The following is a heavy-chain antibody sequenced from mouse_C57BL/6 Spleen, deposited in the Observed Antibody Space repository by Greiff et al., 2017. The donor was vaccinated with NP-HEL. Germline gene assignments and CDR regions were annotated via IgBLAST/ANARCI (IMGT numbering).Heavy chain of an antibody. CDR2: IYPRDGST. Sequence: VQLQQSGPELVKPGASVKLSCKASGYTFTSYDINWVKQRPGQGLEWIGWIYPRDGSTKYNEKFKGKATLTVDTSSSTAYMELHSLTSEDSAVYFCARGIYYDYANYAMDYWGQGTSVTVSS. V-gene: IGHV1-85*01. J-gene: IGHJ4*01. CDR1: GYTFTSYD. CDR3: ARGIYYDYANYAMDY. D-gene: IGHD2-4*01.